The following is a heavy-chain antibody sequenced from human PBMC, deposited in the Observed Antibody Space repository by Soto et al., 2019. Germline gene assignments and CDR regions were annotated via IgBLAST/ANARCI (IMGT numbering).Heavy chain of an antibody. D-gene: IGHD6-19*01. CDR3: SGDSSGWHLDY. J-gene: IGHJ4*02. Sequence: QVQLVESGGGVIQPGRSLRLSCAASGFTFSSYGMHWVRQAPGKGLEWVAVISYDGSNKYYADSVKGRFTISRDNSKNTLYLQMNRLRAEDTAVYYCSGDSSGWHLDYWGQGTLVTVSS. CDR2: ISYDGSNK. CDR1: GFTFSSYG. V-gene: IGHV3-30*03.